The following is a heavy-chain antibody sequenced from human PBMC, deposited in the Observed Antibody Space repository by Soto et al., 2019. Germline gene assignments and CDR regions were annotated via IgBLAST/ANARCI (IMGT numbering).Heavy chain of an antibody. J-gene: IGHJ4*02. CDR3: ARVSGFDYPNPDY. V-gene: IGHV3-48*03. CDR2: ITSRGRMM. D-gene: IGHD3-10*01. Sequence: EVKLVESGGGLVQPGGSLRLSCAASGFTFSSYEMNWVRQAPGKGLEWVSHITSRGRMMYYADSVKGRFTISRDNAKNSLYLQMNSLRAEDTAVYDCARVSGFDYPNPDYWGQGTLVTVSS. CDR1: GFTFSSYE.